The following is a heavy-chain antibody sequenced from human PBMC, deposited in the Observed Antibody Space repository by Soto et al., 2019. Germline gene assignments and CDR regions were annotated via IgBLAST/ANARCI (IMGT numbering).Heavy chain of an antibody. CDR3: ARGLEMATIGCAFDI. CDR2: INPNSGGT. Sequence: GASVKVSCKASGYTFTGYYMHWVRQAPGQGLEWMGWINPNSGGTNYAQKFQGWVTMTRDTSISTAYMELSRLRSDDTAVYYCARGLEMATIGCAFDIWGQGTMVTVS. D-gene: IGHD5-12*01. J-gene: IGHJ3*02. V-gene: IGHV1-2*04. CDR1: GYTFTGYY.